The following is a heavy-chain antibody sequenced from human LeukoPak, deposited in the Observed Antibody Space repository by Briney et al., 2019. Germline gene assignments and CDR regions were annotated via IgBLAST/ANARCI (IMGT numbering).Heavy chain of an antibody. D-gene: IGHD6-13*01. CDR1: GYTLTELS. V-gene: IGHV1-24*01. Sequence: ASVKVSCKVSGYTLTELSMHWVRQAPGKGLEWMGGFDPEDGETIYAQKFQGRVTMTEDTSTDTAYMELSSLRSEDTAVYYCATGDIAAGSTPFDYWGQGTLVTVSS. CDR3: ATGDIAAGSTPFDY. J-gene: IGHJ4*02. CDR2: FDPEDGET.